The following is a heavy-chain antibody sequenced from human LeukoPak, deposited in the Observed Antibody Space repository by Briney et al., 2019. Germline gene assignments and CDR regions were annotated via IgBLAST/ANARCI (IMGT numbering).Heavy chain of an antibody. Sequence: GGSLRLSCAASGFTFSSYAMRWVRQAPGKGLEWVSGISGSGGSRYYADSVKGRFTISRDNSKNTLYLQMNSLRAEDTAVYYCARKLSGYDAYYFDYWGQGTLVTVSS. J-gene: IGHJ4*02. CDR2: ISGSGGSR. CDR1: GFTFSSYA. D-gene: IGHD5-12*01. CDR3: ARKLSGYDAYYFDY. V-gene: IGHV3-23*01.